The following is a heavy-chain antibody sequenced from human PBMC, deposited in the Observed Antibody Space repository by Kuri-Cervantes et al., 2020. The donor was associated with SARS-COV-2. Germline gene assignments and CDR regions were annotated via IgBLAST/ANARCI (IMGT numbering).Heavy chain of an antibody. V-gene: IGHV4-61*02. CDR1: GGSISSSSYY. Sequence: SETLSLTCTVSGGSISSSSYYWSWIRQPAGKGLEWIGRIYTSGSTNYNPSLKSRVTISVDTSKNQFSLKLSSVTAADTAVYYCARGSSSLAWGYNWFDPWGQGTLVTVSS. CDR2: IYTSGST. J-gene: IGHJ5*02. D-gene: IGHD6-13*01. CDR3: ARGSSSLAWGYNWFDP.